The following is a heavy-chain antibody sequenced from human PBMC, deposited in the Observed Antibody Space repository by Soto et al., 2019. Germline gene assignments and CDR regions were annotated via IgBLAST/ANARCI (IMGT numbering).Heavy chain of an antibody. CDR3: XXXXPPPRE. CDR1: GYTFTSYG. J-gene: IGHJ4*02. Sequence: QVQLVQSGAEVKKPGASVKVSCKASGYTFTSYGISWVRQAPGQGLEWMGWISAYNGNTYYAQKLQGRVTMTTDTSTSTAYMELRSLRSDXXXXXXXXXXXPPPREWGQGTLVTVSS. CDR2: ISAYNGNT. V-gene: IGHV1-18*01.